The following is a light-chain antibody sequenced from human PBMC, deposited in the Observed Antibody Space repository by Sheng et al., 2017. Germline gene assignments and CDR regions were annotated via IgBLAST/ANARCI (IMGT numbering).Light chain of an antibody. V-gene: IGKV1-27*01. CDR2: GAS. CDR3: QQYQSYPHT. Sequence: DIQLTQSPSSLSASVGDRVTITCRASQGTSNHLAWYQQKPGKVPKLLIYGASTLKSGVPSRFSGGGSGEDFTLTISSLQPDDFATYYCQQYQSYPHTFGQGTKLEI. J-gene: IGKJ2*01. CDR1: QGTSNH.